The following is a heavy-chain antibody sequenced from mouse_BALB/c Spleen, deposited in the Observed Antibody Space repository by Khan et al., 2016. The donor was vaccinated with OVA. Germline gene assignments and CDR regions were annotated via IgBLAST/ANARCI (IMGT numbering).Heavy chain of an antibody. CDR2: IWGDGST. CDR1: GFSLTSYG. J-gene: IGHJ4*01. CDR3: AKIEYHDNFYAMDY. V-gene: IGHV2-3*01. D-gene: IGHD2-1*01. Sequence: VKLEESGPGLVAPSQSLSITCTVSGFSLTSYGVNWVRQPPGKGLEWLGVIWGDGSTNYHSALISRLSISKDNSKSQVFLKMNSLKTDDTATYYCAKIEYHDNFYAMDYWGQGTSVTVSS.